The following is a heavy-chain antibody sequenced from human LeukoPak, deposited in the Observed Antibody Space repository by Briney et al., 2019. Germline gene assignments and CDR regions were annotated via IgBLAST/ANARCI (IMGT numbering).Heavy chain of an antibody. CDR3: ARGGNRFGGFYFDY. Sequence: SQTLSLTCTVSADSLSSGVHYWAWIRQFPGKGLESIGFIHHSGRSRHNPSLNDRVAISVDTSRKQFALKLSSVTAADTTMYYCARGGNRFGGFYFDYWGQGIQVIVSS. CDR1: ADSLSSGVHY. CDR2: IHHSGRS. V-gene: IGHV4-31*03. J-gene: IGHJ4*02. D-gene: IGHD3-10*01.